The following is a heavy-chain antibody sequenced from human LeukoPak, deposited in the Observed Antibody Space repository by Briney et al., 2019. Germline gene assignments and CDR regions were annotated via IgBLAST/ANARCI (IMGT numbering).Heavy chain of an antibody. CDR3: AKDKRPITMVRGVITKRYFDL. Sequence: GGSLRLSCAASGFTFDDYGMSWVRQAPGKGLEWVSAITGSGGSTYYADSVKGRFTISRDNSKNTLYLQMNSLRAEDTAVYYCAKDKRPITMVRGVITKRYFDLWGRGTLVTVSS. CDR1: GFTFDDYG. CDR2: ITGSGGST. J-gene: IGHJ2*01. D-gene: IGHD3-10*01. V-gene: IGHV3-23*01.